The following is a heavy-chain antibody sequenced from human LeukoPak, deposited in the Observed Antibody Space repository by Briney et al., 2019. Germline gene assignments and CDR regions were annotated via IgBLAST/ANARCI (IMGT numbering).Heavy chain of an antibody. Sequence: GGSQRLSCAASGFTFSSYAMSWVRQAPGKGLEWVSVISGSGANTYYADSVKGRFTISRGNSKNTLYLQMNSLRAEDTAVFFCAKSLTTVKRGNFDSWGQGTLVTVSS. J-gene: IGHJ4*02. V-gene: IGHV3-23*01. CDR3: AKSLTTVKRGNFDS. CDR2: ISGSGANT. CDR1: GFTFSSYA. D-gene: IGHD4-17*01.